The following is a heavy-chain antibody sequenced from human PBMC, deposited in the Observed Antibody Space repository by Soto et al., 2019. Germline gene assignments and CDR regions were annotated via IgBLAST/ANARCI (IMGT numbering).Heavy chain of an antibody. CDR2: LMPVFRTP. Sequence: QVQLEQSGAEVKKPGSSVKVSCKASGGTFRTAAISWVRQAPGQGLEWMGGLMPVFRTPDYAQKFQGRVIFTRDEIRATVYMELTGLRPRLTAVYYAARANDWPRLGGNYCYTLAGWSTASKVSVSS. D-gene: IGHD2-21*01. CDR3: ARANDWPRLGGNYCYTLAG. CDR1: GGTFRTAA. J-gene: IGHJ6*04. V-gene: IGHV1-69*05.